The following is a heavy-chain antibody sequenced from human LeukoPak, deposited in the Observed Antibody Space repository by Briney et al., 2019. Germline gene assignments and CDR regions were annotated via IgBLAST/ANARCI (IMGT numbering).Heavy chain of an antibody. J-gene: IGHJ3*02. Sequence: GSLRLSCAASGFTFSSSWMTWVRQAPGKGLEWVANIKEDGSQKYYVDSVKGRFTISRDNAKNSLYLQMNSLRAEDTAVYYCVRDRGWYAFDIWGQGTMATVSS. CDR2: IKEDGSQK. CDR1: GFTFSSSW. V-gene: IGHV3-7*01. CDR3: VRDRGWYAFDI. D-gene: IGHD2-15*01.